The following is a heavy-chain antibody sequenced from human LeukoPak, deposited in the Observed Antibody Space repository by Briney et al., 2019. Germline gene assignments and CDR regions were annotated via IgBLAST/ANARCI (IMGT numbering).Heavy chain of an antibody. Sequence: SETLSLTCIVSGGSISSSSYYWGWIRQPPGKGLEWIGSIYYSGSTYYNPSLKSRVTISVDTSKNQFSLKLSSVTAADAAVYYCARVGGDIVVVVAANWFDPWGQGTLVTVSS. D-gene: IGHD2-15*01. CDR1: GGSISSSSYY. CDR2: IYYSGST. V-gene: IGHV4-39*07. CDR3: ARVGGDIVVVVAANWFDP. J-gene: IGHJ5*02.